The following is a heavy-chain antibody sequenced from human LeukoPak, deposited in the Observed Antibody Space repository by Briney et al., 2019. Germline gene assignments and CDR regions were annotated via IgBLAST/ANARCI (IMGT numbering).Heavy chain of an antibody. D-gene: IGHD3-22*01. CDR2: IRSKANSYAT. V-gene: IGHV3-73*01. CDR1: GFTFSGSA. Sequence: GGSLRLSCAASGFTFSGSAMHWVRQASGKGLEWVGRIRSKANSYATAYAASVKGRFTISRDDSKNTAYLQMNSLKTEDTAVYYCTSGIVVVIGGAIDYWGQGALVTVSS. J-gene: IGHJ4*02. CDR3: TSGIVVVIGGAIDY.